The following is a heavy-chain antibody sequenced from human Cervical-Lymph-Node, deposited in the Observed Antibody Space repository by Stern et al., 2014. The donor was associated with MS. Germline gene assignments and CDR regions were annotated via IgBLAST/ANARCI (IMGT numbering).Heavy chain of an antibody. CDR3: ARLGGAQRADFDY. J-gene: IGHJ4*01. Sequence: VQLVQSGAAVKKPGESLKISCQGSGSSFSTYWIGGVRQMPGKGLEGMGIIYSGVSDTRYSPSFQGQVTKSAHKAISTPYLQWSGLRVSDTATYYCARLGGAQRADFDYWGHGTLVTVSS. D-gene: IGHD3-16*01. CDR2: IYSGVSDT. CDR1: GSSFSTYW. V-gene: IGHV5-51*01.